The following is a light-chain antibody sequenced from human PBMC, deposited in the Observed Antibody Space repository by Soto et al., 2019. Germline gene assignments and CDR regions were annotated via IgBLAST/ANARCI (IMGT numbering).Light chain of an antibody. V-gene: IGKV3-20*01. CDR3: QKYGNSPQM. J-gene: IGKJ1*01. Sequence: VLTLSPVALSLFTVETAILSCSTSQSLSNNIYLAWYQPKPGQAPRLLIYGASNRATGIPNRVSGSGSGTDFTLTISKLEPEDFAVYYCQKYGNSPQMFGQGTKVDIK. CDR2: GAS. CDR1: QSLSNNIY.